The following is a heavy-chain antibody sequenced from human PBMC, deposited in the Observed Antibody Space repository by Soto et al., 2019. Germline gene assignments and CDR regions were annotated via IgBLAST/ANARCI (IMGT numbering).Heavy chain of an antibody. V-gene: IGHV3-11*01. CDR2: ISSSGSTI. CDR1: GFTFSDYY. D-gene: IGHD3-3*01. CDR3: ARAPPIFGVVIYFDY. J-gene: IGHJ4*02. Sequence: GGSLRLSCAASGFTFSDYYMSWIRQAPGKGLEWVSYISSSGSTIYYADSVKGRFTISRDNVKNSLYLQMNSLRAEDTAVYYCARAPPIFGVVIYFDYWGQGTLVTVSS.